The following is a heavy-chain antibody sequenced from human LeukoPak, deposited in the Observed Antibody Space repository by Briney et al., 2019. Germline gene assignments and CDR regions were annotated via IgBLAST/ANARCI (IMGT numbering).Heavy chain of an antibody. D-gene: IGHD3-22*01. J-gene: IGHJ4*02. V-gene: IGHV4-31*03. CDR3: ARGLGYYDSGGYYYTKYYLDY. Sequence: NPSQTLSLTCTVSGGSISSGGYYWSWIRQHPGKGLEWIGYIYYSGSTYYNPSLKSRVTISVDTSKNQFSLKLSSVTAADTAVYYCARGLGYYDSGGYYYTKYYLDYWGQGTLVTVSS. CDR1: GGSISSGGYY. CDR2: IYYSGST.